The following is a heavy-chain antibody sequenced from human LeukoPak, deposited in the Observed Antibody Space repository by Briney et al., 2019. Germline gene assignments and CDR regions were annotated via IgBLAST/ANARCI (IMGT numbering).Heavy chain of an antibody. J-gene: IGHJ4*02. CDR2: ISHEGSNA. CDR3: ARSSGGKLASGYSSGWYGDYFDY. CDR1: GFRFSSYA. Sequence: GGSLRLSCAASGFRFSSYAMSWVRQAPGKGLEWVAAISHEGSNAYYADSMKGRFTISRDQLKNTVYLQMNSLRAEDTAVYYCARSSGGKLASGYSSGWYGDYFDYWGQGTLVTVSS. V-gene: IGHV3-30*03. D-gene: IGHD6-19*01.